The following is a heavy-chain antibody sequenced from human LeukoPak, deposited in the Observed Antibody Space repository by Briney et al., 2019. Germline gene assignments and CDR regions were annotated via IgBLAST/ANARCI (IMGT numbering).Heavy chain of an antibody. CDR2: IKQDGSEK. Sequence: GGSLRLSCAASGFTFSSYWMSWVRQAPGKGLEWVANIKQDGSEKYYVDSVKGRFTISRDNAKNSLYLQMNSLRAEDTALYYCAKDKDGSGSYGGNWFDPWGQGTLVTVSS. CDR1: GFTFSSYW. CDR3: AKDKDGSGSYGGNWFDP. V-gene: IGHV3-7*03. D-gene: IGHD3-10*01. J-gene: IGHJ5*02.